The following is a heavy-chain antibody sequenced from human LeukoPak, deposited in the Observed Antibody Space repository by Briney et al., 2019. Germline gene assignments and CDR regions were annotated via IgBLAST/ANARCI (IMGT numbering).Heavy chain of an antibody. D-gene: IGHD2-21*02. CDR2: ISGSGGST. CDR3: AKVGEVGTSIGSDRYYYYGMDV. V-gene: IGHV3-23*01. Sequence: GGSLRLSCAASGFTFSSYAMSWVRQAPGKGLEWVSAISGSGGSTYYADSVKGRFTISRDNSKNTLYQQMNSLRAEDTAAYYCAKVGEVGTSIGSDRYYYYGMDVWGKGTTVTVSS. CDR1: GFTFSSYA. J-gene: IGHJ6*04.